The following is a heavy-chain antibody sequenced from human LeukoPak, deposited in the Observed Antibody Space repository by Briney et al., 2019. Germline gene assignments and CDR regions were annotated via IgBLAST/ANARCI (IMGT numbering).Heavy chain of an antibody. J-gene: IGHJ5*02. V-gene: IGHV4-39*07. CDR3: AARGYGYGYGWFDP. CDR2: IYYNGNT. CDR1: GGSISSSSYY. D-gene: IGHD5-18*01. Sequence: PSETLSLTYTVSGGSISSSSYYWGWIRQPPGKGLEWIGSIYYNGNTYYNPSLESRVTISVDTSKNQFSLKLNSVNAADPTVYYCAARGYGYGYGWFDPWGQGTLVTVSS.